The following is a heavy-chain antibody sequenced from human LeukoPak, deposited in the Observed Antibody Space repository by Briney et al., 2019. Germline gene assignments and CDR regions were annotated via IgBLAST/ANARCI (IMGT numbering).Heavy chain of an antibody. J-gene: IGHJ4*02. Sequence: ASVKVSCKASGYTFTSYGISWVRQAPGQGLEWMGWISAYNGNTNYAQKLQGRVTMTTDTSTSTAYMELRSLRSDDTAVYYCARDGYYYDSSSLRYWGQGTLVTVSS. CDR2: ISAYNGNT. CDR3: ARDGYYYDSSSLRY. V-gene: IGHV1-18*01. CDR1: GYTFTSYG. D-gene: IGHD3-22*01.